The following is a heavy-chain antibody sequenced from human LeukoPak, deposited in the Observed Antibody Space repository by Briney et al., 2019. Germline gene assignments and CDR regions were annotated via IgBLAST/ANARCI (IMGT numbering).Heavy chain of an antibody. CDR2: IYYSGST. CDR3: ARQRQLVGFDY. Sequence: SETLSLTCSVSGASISSYYWSWIRQPPGKGLEWIGYIYYSGSTNYNPSLKSRVTISVDTSKNQFSLKLSSVTAADTAVYYCARQRQLVGFDYWGQGTLVTVSS. V-gene: IGHV4-59*08. J-gene: IGHJ4*02. D-gene: IGHD6-6*01. CDR1: GASISSYY.